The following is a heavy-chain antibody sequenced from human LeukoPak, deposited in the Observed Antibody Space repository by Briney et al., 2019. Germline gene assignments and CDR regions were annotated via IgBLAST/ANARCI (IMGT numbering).Heavy chain of an antibody. J-gene: IGHJ4*02. CDR3: ARGRAGQLLFDY. CDR2: IIPIFGTA. V-gene: IGHV1-69*13. Sequence: SVKVSCKASGGTFSSYDISWVRQAPGQGLEWMGGIIPIFGTANYAQKFQGRVTITADESTSTAYMELSSLRSEDTAVYYCARGRAGQLLFDYWGQGTLVTVSS. D-gene: IGHD2-2*01. CDR1: GGTFSSYD.